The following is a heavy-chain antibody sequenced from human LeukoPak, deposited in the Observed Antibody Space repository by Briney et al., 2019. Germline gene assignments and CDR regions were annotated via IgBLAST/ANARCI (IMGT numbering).Heavy chain of an antibody. CDR2: MSGSGGST. Sequence: GGSLRLSRAASGFTFSSYAMSWVRQGPGKGLEWVSVMSGSGGSTYHADSVKGRFTISRDNSKNTVFLQMNSLRTEDTAIYYCGKDFCSSPTCSANYIDFWGQGTLVTVSS. V-gene: IGHV3-23*01. CDR3: GKDFCSSPTCSANYIDF. D-gene: IGHD2-2*01. CDR1: GFTFSSYA. J-gene: IGHJ4*02.